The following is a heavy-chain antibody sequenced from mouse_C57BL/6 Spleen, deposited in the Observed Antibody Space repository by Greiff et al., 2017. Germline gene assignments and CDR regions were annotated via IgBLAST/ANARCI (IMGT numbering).Heavy chain of an antibody. CDR3: ARSHYYGSSGGAMDY. J-gene: IGHJ4*01. D-gene: IGHD1-1*01. V-gene: IGHV1-61*01. CDR2: IYPSDGGT. Sequence: QVQLQQPGAELVRPGSSVKLSCKASGYTFTSYWMDWVKQRPGQGLEWIGNIYPSDGGTNYNQKFKDKATLTVDKSSSTAYMQLSSLTSEDSAVYYCARSHYYGSSGGAMDYWGQGTSVTVSS. CDR1: GYTFTSYW.